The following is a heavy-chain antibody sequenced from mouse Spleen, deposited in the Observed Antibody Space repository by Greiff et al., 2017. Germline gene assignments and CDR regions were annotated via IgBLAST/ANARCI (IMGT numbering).Heavy chain of an antibody. CDR2: ISGGGGNT. D-gene: IGHD1-1*02. CDR3: ARHKLGANCFDY. CDR1: GFTFSSYT. Sequence: DVMLVESGGGLVKPGGSLKLSCAASGFTFSSYTMSWVRQTPEKRLEWVATISGGGGNTYYPDSVKGRFTISRDNAKNTLYLQMSSLRSEDTALYYCARHKLGANCFDYWGQGTTLTVSS. V-gene: IGHV5-9*01. J-gene: IGHJ2*01.